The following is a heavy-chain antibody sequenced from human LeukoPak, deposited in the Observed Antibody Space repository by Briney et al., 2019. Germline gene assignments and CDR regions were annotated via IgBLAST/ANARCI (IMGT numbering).Heavy chain of an antibody. Sequence: GGSLRLSCAASGFTFTNYNMNWVRQAPGKGLEWLSSISGSSSYMYYADSVKGRFTISRDNSKNTLYLQMNSLRAEDTAVYYCAKRGPIYSSSPGNYFDYWGQGTLVTVSS. CDR3: AKRGPIYSSSPGNYFDY. CDR2: ISGSSSYM. CDR1: GFTFTNYN. J-gene: IGHJ4*02. D-gene: IGHD6-6*01. V-gene: IGHV3-21*04.